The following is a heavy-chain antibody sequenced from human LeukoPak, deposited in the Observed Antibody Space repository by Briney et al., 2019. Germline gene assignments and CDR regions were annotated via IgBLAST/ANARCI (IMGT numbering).Heavy chain of an antibody. CDR1: GFTLSSYA. V-gene: IGHV3-23*01. Sequence: GGSLRLSCAASGFTLSSYAMSWVRQAPGKGLEWVSAISGTDGSTHYADSVKGRFTISRDSSNKRLYLQTNSLRAEDTAIYYCAKDVAATISSGGYYFDLWGQGTLVTVSS. CDR2: ISGTDGST. J-gene: IGHJ4*02. CDR3: AKDVAATISSGGYYFDL. D-gene: IGHD5-12*01.